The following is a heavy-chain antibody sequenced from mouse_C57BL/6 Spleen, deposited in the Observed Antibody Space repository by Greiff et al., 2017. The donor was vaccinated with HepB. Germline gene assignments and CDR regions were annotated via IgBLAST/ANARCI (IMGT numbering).Heavy chain of an antibody. J-gene: IGHJ2*01. CDR3: ARDKIYDGYSWFDY. CDR1: GFTFSSYA. CDR2: ISDGGSYT. D-gene: IGHD2-3*01. Sequence: EVQRVESGGGLVKPGGSLKLSCAASGFTFSSYAMSWVRQTPEKRLEWVATISDGGSYTYYPDNVKGRFTISRDNAKNNLYLQMSHLKSEDTAMYYCARDKIYDGYSWFDYWGQGTTLTVSS. V-gene: IGHV5-4*01.